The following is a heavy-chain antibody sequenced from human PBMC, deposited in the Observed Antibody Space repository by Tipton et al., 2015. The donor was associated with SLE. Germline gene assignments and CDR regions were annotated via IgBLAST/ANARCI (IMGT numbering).Heavy chain of an antibody. J-gene: IGHJ5*02. CDR2: IYYSGST. CDR3: ARDPLGSRNP. D-gene: IGHD2-15*01. CDR1: GGSISSKTYY. V-gene: IGHV4-61*01. Sequence: GLVKPSETLSLTCTVSGGSISSKTYYWGWIRQPPGKGLEWIGYIYYSGSTNYNPSLKSRVTISVDTSKNQFSLKLSSVTAADTAVYYCARDPLGSRNPWGQGSLVTVSS.